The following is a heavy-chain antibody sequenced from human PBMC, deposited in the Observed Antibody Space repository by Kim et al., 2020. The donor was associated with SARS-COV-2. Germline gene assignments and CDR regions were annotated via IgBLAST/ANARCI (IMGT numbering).Heavy chain of an antibody. CDR3: ARQGRGGGWYKAFDN. D-gene: IGHD6-19*01. V-gene: IGHV4-39*01. Sequence: NPSLKSRVSTSVDRSKNQFSLTLSSVTAADTAVYHCARQGRGGGWYKAFDNWGQGILVTVSS. J-gene: IGHJ4*02.